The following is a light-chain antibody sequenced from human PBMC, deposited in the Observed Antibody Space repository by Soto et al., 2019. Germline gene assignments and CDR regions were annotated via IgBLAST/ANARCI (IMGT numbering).Light chain of an antibody. Sequence: EIVLTQSPATLSLSPGERATLSCRASQSVSSYLAWYQQKPGRAPRLLIYDASNRATGIPARFSGSGSGTDFTLTISSLEPEDFAVYYCQQRSNWGLTFGGGTK. CDR1: QSVSSY. CDR2: DAS. J-gene: IGKJ4*01. CDR3: QQRSNWGLT. V-gene: IGKV3-11*01.